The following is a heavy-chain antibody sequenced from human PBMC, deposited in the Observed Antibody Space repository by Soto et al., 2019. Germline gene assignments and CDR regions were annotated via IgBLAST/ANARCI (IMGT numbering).Heavy chain of an antibody. CDR3: ASNYGDYRYYYGMDV. CDR2: IIPLFGTA. Sequence: QVQLVQSGAEVKKPGSSVKVSCKASGGTFSSYAISWVRQAPGQGLEWRAGIIPLFGTADYAQKFQGRVTITADESTSTAYMELSSLRSEDTAVYYCASNYGDYRYYYGMDVWGQGTTVTVSS. CDR1: GGTFSSYA. J-gene: IGHJ6*02. V-gene: IGHV1-69*12. D-gene: IGHD4-17*01.